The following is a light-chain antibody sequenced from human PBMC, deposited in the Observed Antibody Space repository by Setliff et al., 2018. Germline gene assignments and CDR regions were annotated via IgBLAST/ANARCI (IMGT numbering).Light chain of an antibody. CDR1: SNDVGGYDY. Sequence: QSALTPPRPVGGSPGQSVTNPCTGTSNDVGGYDYVSWFQQHPGKAPKLMISDVSKRPSGVPDRFSGSKSGNTASLTISGLQAEDEADYYCCSYAGTYTPDVFGTGTKVTVL. V-gene: IGLV2-11*01. CDR3: CSYAGTYTPDV. J-gene: IGLJ1*01. CDR2: DVS.